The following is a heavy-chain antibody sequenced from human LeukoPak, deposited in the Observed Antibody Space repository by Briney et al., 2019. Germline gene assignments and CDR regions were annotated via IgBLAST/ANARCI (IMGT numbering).Heavy chain of an antibody. Sequence: SETLSLTCAVYGGSFSGYYWSWIRQPPGKGLEWIGEINHSGSTNYNPSLKSRVTISVDTSKNQFSLKLSSVTAADTAVYYCARDPGVIAARLLKFDPWGQGTLVTVSS. J-gene: IGHJ5*02. V-gene: IGHV4-34*01. CDR2: INHSGST. CDR3: ARDPGVIAARLLKFDP. CDR1: GGSFSGYY. D-gene: IGHD6-6*01.